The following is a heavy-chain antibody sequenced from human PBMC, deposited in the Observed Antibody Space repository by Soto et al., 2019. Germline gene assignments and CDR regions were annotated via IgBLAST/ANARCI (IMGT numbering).Heavy chain of an antibody. D-gene: IGHD2-15*01. J-gene: IGHJ4*02. V-gene: IGHV3-11*01. CDR1: GFSLSDYY. Sequence: QVQLVESGGGLVKPGGSLRLSCAASGFSLSDYYMSWIRQAPGKGLEWVSYISSSGSNIYYADSVKGRFTISRDNAKNSLYLQRSSLRAEDSAVYYCARDPADCSVCSCSRGGYFDYWGQGTLDTVSS. CDR2: ISSSGSNI. CDR3: ARDPADCSVCSCSRGGYFDY.